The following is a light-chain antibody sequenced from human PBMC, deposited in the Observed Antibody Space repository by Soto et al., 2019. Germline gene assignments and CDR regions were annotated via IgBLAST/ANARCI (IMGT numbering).Light chain of an antibody. CDR3: QQRGNWIT. Sequence: EIVLTQSPATLSLSPGERATLSCRASQSVSSYLAWYQQKPGQAPRLLIYDASNRATGIPARFSASGSGTDFTLTISRLEPEDSAVYYCQQRGNWITFGPGTRLEIK. CDR1: QSVSSY. CDR2: DAS. J-gene: IGKJ5*01. V-gene: IGKV3-11*01.